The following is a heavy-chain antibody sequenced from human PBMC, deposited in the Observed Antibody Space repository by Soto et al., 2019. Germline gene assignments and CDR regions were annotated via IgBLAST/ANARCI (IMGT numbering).Heavy chain of an antibody. CDR3: VGGQYYFDY. CDR2: ISYDGSDK. Sequence: QVQLVEYGGGVVQPGRSLRLSCAASGFPFTSYGMHWVREGPDKGLEWVAIISYDGSDKYYADSVKGRFTISRDNSKNTLYLQMNSLRPEDTALYDCVGGQYYFDYRGQGTLVIVSS. CDR1: GFPFTSYG. V-gene: IGHV3-30*03. D-gene: IGHD3-10*01. J-gene: IGHJ4*02.